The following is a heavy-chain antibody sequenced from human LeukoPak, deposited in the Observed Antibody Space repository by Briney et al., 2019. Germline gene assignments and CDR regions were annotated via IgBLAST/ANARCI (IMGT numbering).Heavy chain of an antibody. J-gene: IGHJ4*02. CDR1: GFTFSSYS. D-gene: IGHD1-1*01. V-gene: IGHV3-7*01. CDR2: IKQDGSEK. CDR3: GRTGDLSDY. Sequence: EPGGSLRLSCAASGFTFSSYSMNWVRQAPGKGLEWVANIKQDGSEKFYVDSVKGRFTISRDNAKDSLYLQMNSLRVEDTAVYYCGRTGDLSDYWGQGTQVTVSS.